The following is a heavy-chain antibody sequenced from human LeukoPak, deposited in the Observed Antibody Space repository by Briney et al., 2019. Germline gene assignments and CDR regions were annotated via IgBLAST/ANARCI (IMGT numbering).Heavy chain of an antibody. Sequence: GGSLRLSCAASGFTFDDYAMHWVRQAPGEGLEWVSGISWNSGSIGYADSVKGRFTISRDNAKNSLYLQMNSLRAEDTALYYCAKDLYLYYDILTGYQIDYWGQGTLVTVSS. CDR3: AKDLYLYYDILTGYQIDY. CDR2: ISWNSGSI. V-gene: IGHV3-9*01. D-gene: IGHD3-9*01. J-gene: IGHJ4*02. CDR1: GFTFDDYA.